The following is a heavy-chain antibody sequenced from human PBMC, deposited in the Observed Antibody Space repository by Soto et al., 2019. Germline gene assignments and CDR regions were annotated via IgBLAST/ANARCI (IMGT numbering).Heavy chain of an antibody. D-gene: IGHD3-22*01. CDR2: ISGSGGST. V-gene: IGHV3-23*01. CDR3: GRVNYYDSSGYYSIYDAFDI. Sequence: EVQLLESGGGLVQPGGSLRLSCAASGFTFSSYAMSWVRQAPGKGLEWVSAISGSGGSTYYADSVKGRFTISRDNSKNTLYLQMNSLRAEDTAVYYCGRVNYYDSSGYYSIYDAFDIWGQGTMVTVSS. J-gene: IGHJ3*02. CDR1: GFTFSSYA.